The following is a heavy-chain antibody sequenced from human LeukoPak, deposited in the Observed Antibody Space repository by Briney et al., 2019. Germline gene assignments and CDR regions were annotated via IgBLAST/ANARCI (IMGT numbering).Heavy chain of an antibody. CDR1: DGSISPYY. Sequence: SETLSLTCTVSDGSISPYYWNWIRQPPGKGLEWIGYIYYSGSTHYNPSLKSRVTISVDTSKNQFSLRLSSVTAADTAVYYCARDKQPGDQWGQGTLVTVSS. V-gene: IGHV4-59*13. D-gene: IGHD6-13*01. CDR3: ARDKQPGDQ. CDR2: IYYSGST. J-gene: IGHJ5*02.